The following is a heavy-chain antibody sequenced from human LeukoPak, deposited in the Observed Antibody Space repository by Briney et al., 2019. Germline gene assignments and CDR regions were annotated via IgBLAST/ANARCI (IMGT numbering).Heavy chain of an antibody. CDR1: GGSFSGYY. J-gene: IGHJ4*02. Sequence: PSDTLSLPCAVYGGSFSGYYWRGISQPPGKGLEWIGEINHSGSTNNNPSLKRRVTISVATSKNQFSLKLSPVTAADTAVYYGARGRKGTMVQGVTYYFDYWGQGTLVTVSS. V-gene: IGHV4-34*01. D-gene: IGHD3-10*01. CDR3: ARGRKGTMVQGVTYYFDY. CDR2: INHSGST.